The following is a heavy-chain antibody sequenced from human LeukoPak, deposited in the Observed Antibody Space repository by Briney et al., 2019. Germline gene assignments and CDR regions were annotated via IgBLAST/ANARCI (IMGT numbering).Heavy chain of an antibody. V-gene: IGHV1-46*01. Sequence: ASVKVSCKASGYTFTSYYMHWVRQAPGQGLEWMGIINPSGGSTSYAQKFQGRVTMTRDTSTSSVYMELSSPRSEDTAVYYCARLKWNDSSGYYTYYFDYWGQGTLVTVSS. J-gene: IGHJ4*02. CDR1: GYTFTSYY. CDR2: INPSGGST. D-gene: IGHD3-22*01. CDR3: ARLKWNDSSGYYTYYFDY.